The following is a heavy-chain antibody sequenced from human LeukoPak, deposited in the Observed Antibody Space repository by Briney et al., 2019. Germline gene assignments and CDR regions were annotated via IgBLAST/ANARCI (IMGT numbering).Heavy chain of an antibody. V-gene: IGHV4-39*01. D-gene: IGHD5-18*01. CDR3: ARSRWIQLWLDY. CDR1: GGSISSSSYY. Sequence: SETLSLTCTVSGGSISSSSYYWGWIRQPPGKGLEWIGSMYYRGSTYYNPSLKSRVTLSVDTSKNQFSLKLSSVTAADTAVYYCARSRWIQLWLDYWGQGTLVTVSS. J-gene: IGHJ4*02. CDR2: MYYRGST.